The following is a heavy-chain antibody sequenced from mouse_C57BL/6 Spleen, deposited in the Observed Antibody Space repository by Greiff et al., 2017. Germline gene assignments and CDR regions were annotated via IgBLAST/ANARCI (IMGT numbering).Heavy chain of an antibody. CDR2: ISNLAYSI. V-gene: IGHV5-15*01. Sequence: EVQGVESGGGLVQPGGSLKLSCAASGFTFSDYGMAWVRQAPRKGPEWVAFISNLAYSIYYADTVTGRFTISRENAKNTLYLEMSSLRSEDTAMYYCARRTSYAMDYWGQGTSVTVSS. J-gene: IGHJ4*01. CDR3: ARRTSYAMDY. CDR1: GFTFSDYG.